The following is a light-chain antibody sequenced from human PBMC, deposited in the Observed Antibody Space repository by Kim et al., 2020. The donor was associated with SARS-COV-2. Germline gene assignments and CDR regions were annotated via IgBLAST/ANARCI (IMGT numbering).Light chain of an antibody. CDR1: QSISSW. CDR3: QQYNSYPLT. Sequence: DIQMTQSPSTLSASVGDRVTITCRASQSISSWLAWYQQKPGKAPKLLIYKASSLESGVPSRFSGSGSGTEFTLTISSLQPDDFATYYCQQYNSYPLTFSGGTKLEI. J-gene: IGKJ4*01. CDR2: KAS. V-gene: IGKV1-5*03.